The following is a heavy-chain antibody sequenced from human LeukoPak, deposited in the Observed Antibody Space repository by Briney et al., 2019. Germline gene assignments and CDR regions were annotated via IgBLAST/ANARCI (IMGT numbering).Heavy chain of an antibody. CDR3: ARQGYDSGFDY. CDR1: GFIFSDYW. CDR2: LFSGGDT. V-gene: IGHV3-66*04. D-gene: IGHD5-12*01. J-gene: IGHJ4*01. Sequence: GGSLRLSCEASGFIFSDYWMTWVRQAPGKGLEWVSVLFSGGDTYYADSVKDRFSISRDSSRETLFLQMNSLRADDTAVYYCARQGYDSGFDYWGHGTMVTVSS.